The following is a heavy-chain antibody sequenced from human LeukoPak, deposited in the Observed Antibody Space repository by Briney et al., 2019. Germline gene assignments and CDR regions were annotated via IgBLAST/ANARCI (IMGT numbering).Heavy chain of an antibody. Sequence: ASVKVSCKASGYTFTGYYMHWVRQAPGQGLEWMGWINPNSGGTNYAQKFQGRVTMTRDTSISTSYMELSRLRSDDTAVYYCARAGLRLNPYFDYWGQGTLVTVSS. CDR2: INPNSGGT. CDR3: ARAGLRLNPYFDY. CDR1: GYTFTGYY. D-gene: IGHD5-12*01. J-gene: IGHJ4*02. V-gene: IGHV1-2*02.